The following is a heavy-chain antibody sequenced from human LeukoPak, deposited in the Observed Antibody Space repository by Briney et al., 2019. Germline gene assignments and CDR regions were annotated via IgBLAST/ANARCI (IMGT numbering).Heavy chain of an antibody. D-gene: IGHD3-22*01. J-gene: IGHJ4*02. V-gene: IGHV4-4*07. CDR3: ARDGPYYYDSSGYYHFDY. CDR1: GGSISSYY. Sequence: PSETLSLTCTVSGGSISSYYWSWIRQPAGKGLEWIGRIYTSGSTNYNPSVKSRVTMSVDTSKNQFSLKLSPVTAADTAVYYCARDGPYYYDSSGYYHFDYWGQGTLVTVSS. CDR2: IYTSGST.